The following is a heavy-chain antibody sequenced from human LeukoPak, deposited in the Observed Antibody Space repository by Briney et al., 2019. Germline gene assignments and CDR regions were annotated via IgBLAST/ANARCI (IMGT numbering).Heavy chain of an antibody. Sequence: PSETLSLTCSVSGGSIRSLGYSWGWIRQPPGKELEWIASMYYTGTTYYNPSLKSRVTMSVDTSKNQFSLNLTSVTAADTAVFYCARSVSAYAGRGWFDPWGQGTLVTVSS. CDR1: GGSIRSLGYS. CDR2: MYYTGTT. D-gene: IGHD5-12*01. CDR3: ARSVSAYAGRGWFDP. V-gene: IGHV4-39*07. J-gene: IGHJ5*02.